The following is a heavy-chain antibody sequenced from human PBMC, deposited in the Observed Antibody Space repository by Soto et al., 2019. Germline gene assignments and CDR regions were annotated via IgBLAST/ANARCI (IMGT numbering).Heavy chain of an antibody. CDR2: VKSKTDGGTT. Sequence: GGSLRLSCAASGFTFSSAWMNWVRRAPGKGLEWVGRVKSKTDGGTTDYAAPVKDRFSISRDDSKNTLFLQMNSLKTEDTAVYYCTTDRATIFGVAFDYWGQGNLVTVSS. CDR1: GFTFSSAW. CDR3: TTDRATIFGVAFDY. D-gene: IGHD3-3*01. J-gene: IGHJ4*02. V-gene: IGHV3-15*01.